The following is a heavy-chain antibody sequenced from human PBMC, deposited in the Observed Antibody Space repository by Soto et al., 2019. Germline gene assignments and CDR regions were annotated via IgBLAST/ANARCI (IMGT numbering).Heavy chain of an antibody. CDR2: ISFDGSNE. CDR1: EFTFSSYA. V-gene: IGHV3-30-3*01. Sequence: QLVESGGRGVQPGRSLRLSCAASEFTFSSYAMHWVRQAPGRGLEWVALISFDGSNEYYADSVKGRFIISRDNSKNMVYLQMNSLRPDDTAIYYCARPIPRWSYHYGMDVRGQGTTVTVSS. CDR3: ARPIPRWSYHYGMDV. J-gene: IGHJ6*02. D-gene: IGHD2-15*01.